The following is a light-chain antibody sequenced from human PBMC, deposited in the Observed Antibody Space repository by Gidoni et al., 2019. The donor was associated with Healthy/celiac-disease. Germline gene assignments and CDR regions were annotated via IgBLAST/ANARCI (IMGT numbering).Light chain of an antibody. J-gene: IGLJ3*02. CDR1: SSDVGSYTL. CDR2: EGS. V-gene: IGLV2-23*01. CDR3: CSYAGSLNWV. Sequence: QSALTQPAPGSGPPGQSTTISCTGTSSDVGSYTLVSWYQQHPGKAPKLMIYEGSKRPSGVSNRFSGSKSGNTASLTISGPQAEDEADYYCCSYAGSLNWVFGGGTKLTVL.